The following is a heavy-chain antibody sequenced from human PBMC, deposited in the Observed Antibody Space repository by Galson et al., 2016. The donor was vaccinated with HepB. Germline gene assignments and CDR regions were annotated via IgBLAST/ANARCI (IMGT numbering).Heavy chain of an antibody. V-gene: IGHV3-30*04. CDR1: GFTFNSYA. CDR3: AKDTAARWFGENYGMDV. J-gene: IGHJ6*02. CDR2: ISYDGRKK. Sequence: SLRLSCAASGFTFNSYAMHWVRQAPGKAPEWVAVISYDGRKKYYADSVKGRFTISRDNSKNSLYLQMKNLRPEDTAFYYCAKDTAARWFGENYGMDVWGQGTTVIVSS. D-gene: IGHD3-10*01.